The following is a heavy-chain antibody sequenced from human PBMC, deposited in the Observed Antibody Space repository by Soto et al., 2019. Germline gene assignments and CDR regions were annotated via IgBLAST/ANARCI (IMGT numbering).Heavy chain of an antibody. J-gene: IGHJ4*02. Sequence: ASVKVSCKASGYTFTSYYMHWVRQAPGQGLEWMGIINPSGGSTSYAQKFQGRVTMTRDTSTSTVYMELSSLRSEDTAVYYCARGSVVSTMVRGVIITPIDYWGQGTLVTVSS. V-gene: IGHV1-46*01. D-gene: IGHD3-10*01. CDR2: INPSGGST. CDR3: ARGSVVSTMVRGVIITPIDY. CDR1: GYTFTSYY.